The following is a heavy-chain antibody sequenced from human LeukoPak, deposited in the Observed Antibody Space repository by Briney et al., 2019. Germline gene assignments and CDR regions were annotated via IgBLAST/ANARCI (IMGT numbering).Heavy chain of an antibody. V-gene: IGHV6-1*01. Sequence: SQTLSLTYAISGDRVSSNSAAWNWIRQSPSRGLEWLGRTYYRSKWYNDYAVSVKSRITINPDTSKNQFSLQLNSVTPEDTAVYYCARDTPAYYDFWSGYYAVQLGFDPWGQGTLVTVSS. CDR3: ARDTPAYYDFWSGYYAVQLGFDP. D-gene: IGHD3-3*01. CDR2: TYYRSKWYN. J-gene: IGHJ5*02. CDR1: GDRVSSNSAA.